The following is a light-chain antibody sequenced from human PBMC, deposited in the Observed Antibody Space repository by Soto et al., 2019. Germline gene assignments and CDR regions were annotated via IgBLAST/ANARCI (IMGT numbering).Light chain of an antibody. V-gene: IGLV2-23*01. CDR1: SSDVGSYNL. J-gene: IGLJ1*01. CDR3: CSYAGSSTYV. CDR2: EGS. Sequence: QSALTQPASVSGSPGQSITISCTGTSSDVGSYNLVSWYQQHPGKAPNLMIYEGSKRPSGVSNRFSGSKSGNTASLTISGLQAEDEADYYCCSYAGSSTYVFGTGTKRTVL.